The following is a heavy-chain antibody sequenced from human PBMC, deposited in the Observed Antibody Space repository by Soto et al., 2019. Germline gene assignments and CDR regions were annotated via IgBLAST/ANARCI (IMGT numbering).Heavy chain of an antibody. Sequence: QVQLQESGPGLVKPSQTLSLTCTVSGGSISSGGYYWSWIRQHPGKGLEWIGYISYSGSTYYNPSLKSRVTISVDTSKNQFSLRLSSVTAADTAVYYCARDYGDSSGYYRSKAFGIWGPGTMVTVSS. J-gene: IGHJ3*02. CDR1: GGSISSGGYY. CDR2: ISYSGST. CDR3: ARDYGDSSGYYRSKAFGI. V-gene: IGHV4-31*03. D-gene: IGHD3-22*01.